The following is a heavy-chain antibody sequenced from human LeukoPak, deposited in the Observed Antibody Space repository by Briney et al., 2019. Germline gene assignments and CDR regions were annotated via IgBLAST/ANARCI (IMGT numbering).Heavy chain of an antibody. CDR3: ARGGMITFGGVIVGNWFDP. J-gene: IGHJ5*02. Sequence: SETLSLTCAVYGGSFSGYYWSWLRQPPGKGLEWIGEINHSGSTNYNPSLKSRVTISVDTSKNQFSLKLSSVTAADTAVYYCARGGMITFGGVIVGNWFDPWGQGTLVTVSS. V-gene: IGHV4-34*01. CDR1: GGSFSGYY. D-gene: IGHD3-16*02. CDR2: INHSGST.